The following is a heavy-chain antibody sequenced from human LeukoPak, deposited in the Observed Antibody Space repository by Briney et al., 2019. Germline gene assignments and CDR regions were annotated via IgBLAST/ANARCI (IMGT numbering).Heavy chain of an antibody. D-gene: IGHD3-22*01. J-gene: IGHJ4*02. CDR2: INSDGSGT. V-gene: IGHV3-74*03. Sequence: GGSLRLSCAASGFTFSNYWMHWVRQAPGKGLVWVSHINSDGSGTTYADSVKGRFTISRDNAKNTLYLQMNSLRAVDTAVYYCAREGYYDSSGQIDYCGQGTLVTVSS. CDR1: GFTFSNYW. CDR3: AREGYYDSSGQIDY.